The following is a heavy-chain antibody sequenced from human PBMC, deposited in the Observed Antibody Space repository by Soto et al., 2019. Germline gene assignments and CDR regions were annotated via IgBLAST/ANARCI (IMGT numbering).Heavy chain of an antibody. CDR1: GYSFTNND. CDR3: ARDRGNMVAIFHHYYGMDV. CDR2: MNPGSGDT. Sequence: GASVKVSCKASGYSFTNNDVTWVRQATGQGLEWMGWMNPGSGDTGYAQKFQGRVTMTRDTSISTVYMELSRLKSDDTAVYYCARDRGNMVAIFHHYYGMDVWGQGTTVTVSS. J-gene: IGHJ6*02. V-gene: IGHV1-8*01. D-gene: IGHD3-3*02.